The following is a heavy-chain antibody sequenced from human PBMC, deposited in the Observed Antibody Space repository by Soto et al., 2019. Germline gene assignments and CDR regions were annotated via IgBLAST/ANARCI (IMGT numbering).Heavy chain of an antibody. V-gene: IGHV4-59*01. CDR2: IYYSGST. J-gene: IGHJ6*02. CDR1: GGSISSYY. CDR3: ARGGPAAALPRVPGGSLYYYYGMDV. D-gene: IGHD6-13*01. Sequence: SETLSLTCTVSGGSISSYYWSWIRQPPGKGLEWIGYIYYSGSTNYNPSLKSRVTISVDTSKNQFSLKLSSVTAADTAVYYCARGGPAAALPRVPGGSLYYYYGMDVWGQGTTVTVSS.